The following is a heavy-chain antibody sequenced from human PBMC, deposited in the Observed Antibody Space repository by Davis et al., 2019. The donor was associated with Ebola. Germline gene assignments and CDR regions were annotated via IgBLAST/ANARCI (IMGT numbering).Heavy chain of an antibody. Sequence: GESLKISCAASGFTFSSYAMSWVRQAPGKGLEWVSAISGSGGSTYYADSVKGRFTISRDNSKNTLYLQMNSLRAEDTAVYYCARGRGGPDLSYWGQGTLVTVSS. CDR2: ISGSGGST. D-gene: IGHD3-3*01. CDR1: GFTFSSYA. J-gene: IGHJ4*02. CDR3: ARGRGGPDLSY. V-gene: IGHV3-23*01.